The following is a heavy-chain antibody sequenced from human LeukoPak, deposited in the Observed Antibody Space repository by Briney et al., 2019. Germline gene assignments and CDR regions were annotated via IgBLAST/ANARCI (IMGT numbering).Heavy chain of an antibody. CDR1: GLTFISLT. CDR3: AACIAASGYAFDV. Sequence: ASVKVSCTASGLTFISLTVSWVRQAPGQGLEWLGWVSAYTGDTQYAQTLQGRVSMTTNTSTSTAYMELRSLRSDDTAVYYWAACIAASGYAFDVWGQGTIITVSS. V-gene: IGHV1-18*01. CDR2: VSAYTGDT. J-gene: IGHJ3*01. D-gene: IGHD6-13*01.